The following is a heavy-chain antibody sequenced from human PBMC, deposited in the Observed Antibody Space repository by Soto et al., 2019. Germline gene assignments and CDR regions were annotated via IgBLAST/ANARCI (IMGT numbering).Heavy chain of an antibody. CDR1: GGSFSGYY. CDR3: ARGRGYCSSTSCYPPGLRYFDWLLWGGYFDY. D-gene: IGHD2-2*01. J-gene: IGHJ4*02. CDR2: INHSGST. Sequence: QVQLQQWGAGLLKPSETLSLTCAVYGGSFSGYYWSWIRQPPGKGLEWIGEINHSGSTNYNPSLKSRVTISVDTSKNQFSLKLSSVTAADTAVYYCARGRGYCSSTSCYPPGLRYFDWLLWGGYFDYWGQGTLVTVSS. V-gene: IGHV4-34*01.